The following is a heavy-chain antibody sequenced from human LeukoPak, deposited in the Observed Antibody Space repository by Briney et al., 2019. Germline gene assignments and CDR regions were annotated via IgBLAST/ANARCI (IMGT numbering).Heavy chain of an antibody. CDR3: ARDVLHFKNWPRRVNWFDP. J-gene: IGHJ5*02. D-gene: IGHD1-1*01. CDR1: GGSFSGYY. Sequence: SETLSLTCAVYGGSFSGYYWSWIRQPPGKGLEWIGEINHSGSTNYNPSLKSRVTISVDTSKSQFSLKLSSVTAADTGVYYCARDVLHFKNWPRRVNWFDPWGQGTLVTVSS. V-gene: IGHV4-34*01. CDR2: INHSGST.